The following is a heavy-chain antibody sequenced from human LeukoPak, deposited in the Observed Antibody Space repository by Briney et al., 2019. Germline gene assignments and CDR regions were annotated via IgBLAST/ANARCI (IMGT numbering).Heavy chain of an antibody. D-gene: IGHD2-2*01. J-gene: IGHJ4*02. CDR2: IYTSGST. CDR3: ATMEESNDIVVV. V-gene: IGHV4-61*02. CDR1: GGSISSGSYY. Sequence: SETLSLTCTVSGGSISSGSYYWSWIRQPAGKGLEWIGRIYTSGSTNYNPSLKSRVTISVDTSKNQFSLKLSSVTAADTAVYYCATMEESNDIVVVWGQGTLVTVSS.